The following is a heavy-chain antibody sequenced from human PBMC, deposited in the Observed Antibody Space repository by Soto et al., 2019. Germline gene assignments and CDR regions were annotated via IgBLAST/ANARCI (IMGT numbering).Heavy chain of an antibody. J-gene: IGHJ4*02. CDR3: ARGAADTAMVDS. CDR1: GGSIRSYY. D-gene: IGHD5-18*01. Sequence: KTSETLSLTCTVSGGSIRSYYWTRIRQPPGKGLEWLGYIFYSGSTFYNPSLKSRVTISIHTSKSQFSLQLTSVTAADTAVYYCARGAADTAMVDSRGQGTLVTVSS. V-gene: IGHV4-59*01. CDR2: IFYSGST.